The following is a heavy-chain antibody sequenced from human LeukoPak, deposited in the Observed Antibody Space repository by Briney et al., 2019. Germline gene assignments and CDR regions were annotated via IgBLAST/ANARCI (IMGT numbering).Heavy chain of an antibody. CDR2: INHSGST. Sequence: PSETLSLTCAVYGGSFRCYYWNWIRQPPGKGLEWIGEINHSGSTNYNPSLKSRVTISVDTSKNQFSLKLSSVTAADTAVYYCARSPRYYFDYRGQGTLVTVSS. CDR3: ARSPRYYFDY. V-gene: IGHV4-34*01. CDR1: GGSFRCYY. J-gene: IGHJ4*02.